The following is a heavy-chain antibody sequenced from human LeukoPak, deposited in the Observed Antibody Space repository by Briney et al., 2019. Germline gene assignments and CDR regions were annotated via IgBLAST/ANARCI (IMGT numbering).Heavy chain of an antibody. CDR3: ARGRPHAVVVPAAFDP. V-gene: IGHV1-18*01. CDR2: ISAYNGNT. J-gene: IGHJ5*02. Sequence: ASVKVSCKASGYTFTSYGISWVRQAPGQGLEWMGWISAYNGNTNYAQKFQGRVTMTTDTSTSTAYMELRSLRSDDTAVYYCARGRPHAVVVPAAFDPWGQGTLVTVSS. CDR1: GYTFTSYG. D-gene: IGHD2-2*01.